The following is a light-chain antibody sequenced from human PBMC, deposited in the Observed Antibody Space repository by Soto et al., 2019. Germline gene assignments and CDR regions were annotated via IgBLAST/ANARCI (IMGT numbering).Light chain of an antibody. Sequence: DIQMTQSPSTLSASVGDRVTITCRASQTISTLLAWYQRRPGKAPNLLIYKASSLESGVPSRFSGSGSGTEFTLTISSLQPDDFATDFCQQYSTYPWTFGQGTKV. J-gene: IGKJ1*01. V-gene: IGKV1-5*03. CDR1: QTISTL. CDR3: QQYSTYPWT. CDR2: KAS.